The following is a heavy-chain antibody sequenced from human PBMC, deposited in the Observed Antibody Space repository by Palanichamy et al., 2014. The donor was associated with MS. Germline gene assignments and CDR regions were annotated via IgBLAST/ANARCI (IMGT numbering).Heavy chain of an antibody. CDR2: AYWDDDN. J-gene: IGHJ4*02. Sequence: QITLKESGPTLVKPTQTLTLTCTLSGFSLSTRPVGVGWIRQPPGKALEWLGFAYWDDDNRYNPSLRSRLTIAKDASKTQVVLVLANVDPMDAGTYYCAHRQARNGDWDQGVLDYWGQGALVTVSS. CDR1: GFSLSTRPVG. V-gene: IGHV2-5*02. CDR3: AHRQARNGDWDQGVLDY. D-gene: IGHD2-21*02.